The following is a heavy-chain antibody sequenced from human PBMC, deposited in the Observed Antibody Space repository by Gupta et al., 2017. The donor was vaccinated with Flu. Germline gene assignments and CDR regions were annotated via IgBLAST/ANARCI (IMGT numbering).Heavy chain of an antibody. D-gene: IGHD2-2*01. CDR1: GFTFSSYA. J-gene: IGHJ4*02. CDR3: AKVGLGYCSSTSCYGIFDY. Sequence: EVQLLESGGGLVQPGGSLRLSCAASGFTFSSYAMSWVRQAPGKGLEWVSAISGSGGSTYYADSVKGRFTISRDNSKNTLYLQMNSLRAEDTAVYYCAKVGLGYCSSTSCYGIFDYWGQGTLVTVSS. CDR2: ISGSGGST. V-gene: IGHV3-23*01.